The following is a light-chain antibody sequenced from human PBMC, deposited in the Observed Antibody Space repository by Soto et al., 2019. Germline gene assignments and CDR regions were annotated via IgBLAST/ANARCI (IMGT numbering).Light chain of an antibody. V-gene: IGKV1D-12*01. CDR3: QHGNSFPFT. CDR1: QGISNW. J-gene: IGKJ3*01. CDR2: AAS. Sequence: DIQMTQSTSSWSASVGARVSITCRASQGISNWLSWYQQKPGRAPKLLFYAASSLQSGVSSRFSGSGSGTYFTLTISILQPEDFATYYCQHGNSFPFTFGPGTKVDIK.